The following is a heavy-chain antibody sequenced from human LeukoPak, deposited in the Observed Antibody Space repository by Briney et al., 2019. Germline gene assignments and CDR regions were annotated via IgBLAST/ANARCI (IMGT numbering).Heavy chain of an antibody. Sequence: RPSETLSLTCAVYGGSFSGYYWSWIRQPPGKGLEWIGYIYYSGSTYYNPSLKSRVTISVDTSKNQFSLKLSSVTAADTAVYYCARASVVPAAMHVVFDYWGQGTLVTVSS. J-gene: IGHJ4*02. D-gene: IGHD2-2*01. CDR2: IYYSGST. V-gene: IGHV4-30-4*01. CDR3: ARASVVPAAMHVVFDY. CDR1: GGSFSGYY.